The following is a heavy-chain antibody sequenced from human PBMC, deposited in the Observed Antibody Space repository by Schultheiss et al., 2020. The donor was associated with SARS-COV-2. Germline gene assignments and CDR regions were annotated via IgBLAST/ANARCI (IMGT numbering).Heavy chain of an antibody. D-gene: IGHD2-15*01. CDR1: GFTFGTYN. Sequence: GGSLRLSCAASGFTFGTYNMHWVRQAPGKGLEFVASIRSSGRDIYYADSMQGRFTVSRDNANNSLYVQMHSLRAEDTAVYYCVRDRSWWTPYNCFDLWGRGTLVTVSS. V-gene: IGHV3-21*01. CDR3: VRDRSWWTPYNCFDL. CDR2: IRSSGRDI. J-gene: IGHJ5*02.